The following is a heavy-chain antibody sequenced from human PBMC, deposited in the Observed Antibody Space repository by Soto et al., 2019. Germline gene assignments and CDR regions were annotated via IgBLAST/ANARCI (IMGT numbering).Heavy chain of an antibody. CDR1: GFTFSNFA. Sequence: QLLESGGGFVQTGGSLRLSCVASGFTFSNFAMAWVRQAPGEGMEWVSAISGSGDDTFYADSMKGRFTSSRDNAKDTRYLQINRQRAEDTAGYDCAYPIPQTGTTFGFGGQGTLVTVSS. CDR3: AYPIPQTGTTFGF. J-gene: IGHJ4*02. CDR2: ISGSGDDT. V-gene: IGHV3-23*01. D-gene: IGHD1-1*01.